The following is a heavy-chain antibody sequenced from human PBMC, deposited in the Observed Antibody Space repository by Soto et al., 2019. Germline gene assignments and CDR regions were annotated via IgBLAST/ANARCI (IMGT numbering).Heavy chain of an antibody. Sequence: QVQLVQSGAEVKKPGSSVKVSCKASGGTFSSYAMSWVRQAPGQGLEWMGGIIPISETTNDAQKFQGRVTITADESKIKAYMDLSSVGSEDTALYYCARSQVSSTSLEIYYYYYYGMDVWGQGTTVTVSS. D-gene: IGHD2-2*01. CDR2: IIPISETT. V-gene: IGHV1-69*01. CDR3: ARSQVSSTSLEIYYYYYYGMDV. CDR1: GGTFSSYA. J-gene: IGHJ6*02.